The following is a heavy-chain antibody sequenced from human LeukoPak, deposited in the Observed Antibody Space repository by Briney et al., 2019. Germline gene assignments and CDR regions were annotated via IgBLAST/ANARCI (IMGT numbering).Heavy chain of an antibody. CDR2: INPSGGST. J-gene: IGHJ4*02. CDR3: ARFKRVGSSGWPLDY. D-gene: IGHD6-19*01. V-gene: IGHV1-46*01. CDR1: GYTFTSYY. Sequence: ASVKVSCKASGYTFTSYYMHWVRQAPGQGLEWMGIINPSGGSTSYAQKFQGRVTMTRDTSTSTVYMELSSLRSEDTAVHYCARFKRVGSSGWPLDYWGQGTLVTVSS.